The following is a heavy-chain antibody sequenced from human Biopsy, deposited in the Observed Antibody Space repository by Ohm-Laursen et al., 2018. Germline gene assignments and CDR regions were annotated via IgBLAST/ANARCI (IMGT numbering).Heavy chain of an antibody. CDR3: AKGGYCTTTSCYMDVDY. V-gene: IGHV3-23*01. CDR1: GFTFSDYY. Sequence: GSLRLSCSASGFTFSDYYMSWIRQAPGKGLEWVSTISGSGGSTYYADSVKGRFTISRDASKNTLYLLMNSLRAEDTTMYYCAKGGYCTTTSCYMDVDYWGQGTLVTVSS. D-gene: IGHD2-2*02. CDR2: ISGSGGST. J-gene: IGHJ4*02.